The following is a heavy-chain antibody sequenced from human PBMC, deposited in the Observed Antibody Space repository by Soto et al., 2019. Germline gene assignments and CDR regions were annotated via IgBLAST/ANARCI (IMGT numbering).Heavy chain of an antibody. J-gene: IGHJ6*02. CDR1: GGSISSSSCY. Sequence: QLQLQESGPGLVKPSETLSLTCTVSGGSISSSSCYWGWIRQPPGKGLEWIGSIYYSGSTYYNPSLKRRVSISVDTSKTQFSLKLISVPAADTALYYCARLTVEDGDGYYYYGLDVWGQGTMVTVSS. V-gene: IGHV4-39*01. CDR2: IYYSGST. D-gene: IGHD2-21*02. CDR3: ARLTVEDGDGYYYYGLDV.